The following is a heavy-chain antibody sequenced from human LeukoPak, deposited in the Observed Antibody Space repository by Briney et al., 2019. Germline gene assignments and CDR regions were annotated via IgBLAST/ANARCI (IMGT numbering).Heavy chain of an antibody. CDR2: ISSSSSTI. J-gene: IGHJ4*02. V-gene: IGHV3-48*01. CDR1: GFTFSHYY. D-gene: IGHD1-14*01. CDR3: ARGSTTTDY. Sequence: GGSLRLSCAASGFTFSHYYMSWVRQAPGKGLEWVSYISSSSSTIYYADSVKGRFTISRDNAKNSLYLQMNSLRAEDTAVYYCARGSTTTDYWGQGTLVTVSS.